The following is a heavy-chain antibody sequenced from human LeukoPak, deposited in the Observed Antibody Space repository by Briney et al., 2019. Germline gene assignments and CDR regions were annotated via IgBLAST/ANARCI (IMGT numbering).Heavy chain of an antibody. D-gene: IGHD3-10*01. V-gene: IGHV4-4*07. J-gene: IGHJ6*02. Sequence: MASETLSLTCTVSGGSIGNYYWTWIWQPAGKGLEWIGRIFVSGSTNYNPSLKGRVTMSVDTSKKQFSLRLTSMSAADTAVYFCARAIFGDSYHGIDVWGQGTTVTVSS. CDR1: GGSIGNYY. CDR2: IFVSGST. CDR3: ARAIFGDSYHGIDV.